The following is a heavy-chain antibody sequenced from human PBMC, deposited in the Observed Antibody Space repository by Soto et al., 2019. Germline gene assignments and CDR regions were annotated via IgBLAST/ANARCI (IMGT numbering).Heavy chain of an antibody. J-gene: IGHJ4*02. CDR3: AKSPRGEMATD. D-gene: IGHD5-12*01. CDR2: INTYNGMT. Sequence: QVQLVQSGGEVKKPGASVTVSCKASGYTFINYHITCVRQAPGQGLEWMAWINTYNGMTDYAQRFQGRVTMTRDTSTSTASMELRNRGSDDTGVYFCAKSPRGEMATDWGQGTLVTVSS. CDR1: GYTFINYH. V-gene: IGHV1-18*01.